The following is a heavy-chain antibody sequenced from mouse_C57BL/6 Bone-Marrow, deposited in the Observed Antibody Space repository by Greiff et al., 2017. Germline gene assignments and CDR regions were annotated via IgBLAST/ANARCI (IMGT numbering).Heavy chain of an antibody. J-gene: IGHJ2*01. V-gene: IGHV1-82*01. Sequence: QVQLQQSGPELVKPGASVKISCKASGYAFSSSWMNWVKQRPGKGLEWIGRIYPGDGDTNYNGKFKGKATLTADKSSSTAYMQLSSLTSEDSAVYFCARWYYGSSPYYVDYWGHGTTLTVSS. CDR3: ARWYYGSSPYYVDY. D-gene: IGHD1-1*01. CDR1: GYAFSSSW. CDR2: IYPGDGDT.